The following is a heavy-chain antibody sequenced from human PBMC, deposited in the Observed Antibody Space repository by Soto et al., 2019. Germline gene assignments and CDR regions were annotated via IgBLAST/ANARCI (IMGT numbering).Heavy chain of an antibody. J-gene: IGHJ6*02. CDR2: ISSSGSTI. CDR3: ARGATGDRSYYYYGMDV. Sequence: PGGSLRLSCAASGFTFSSYEMNWVRQAPGKGLEWVSYISSSGSTIYYADSVKGRFTISRDNAKNSLYLQMNSLRAEDTAVYYCARGATGDRSYYYYGMDVWGQGTTVTVSS. V-gene: IGHV3-48*03. CDR1: GFTFSSYE. D-gene: IGHD7-27*01.